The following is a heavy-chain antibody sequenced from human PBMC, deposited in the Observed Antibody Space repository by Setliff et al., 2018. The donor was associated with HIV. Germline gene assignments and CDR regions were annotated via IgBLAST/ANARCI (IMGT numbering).Heavy chain of an antibody. J-gene: IGHJ3*02. V-gene: IGHV1-18*04. D-gene: IGHD1-26*01. Sequence: GASVKVSCKAFGYTFTGYYVHWVRQAPGQGLEWMGWITGYNGNTNYAEKFQGRVTMTIDTSTSTAYLELRSLRSDDTAVYYCAREVGTYSGSYAVADGFDIWGQGTMVTVSS. CDR3: AREVGTYSGSYAVADGFDI. CDR1: GYTFTGYY. CDR2: ITGYNGNT.